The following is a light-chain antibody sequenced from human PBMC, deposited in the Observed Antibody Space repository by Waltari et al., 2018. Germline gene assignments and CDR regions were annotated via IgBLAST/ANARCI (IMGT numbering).Light chain of an antibody. Sequence: DIMLTQSPDSLAVSLGERATINCKSSQSVLYSSNNKNYLAWYQQKPGQPPKLLIYWASTRESGVPDRFSGSGSGTDVTLTISSLQAEDVAVYYCQQYYSTPLTFGQGTKVEIK. CDR2: WAS. J-gene: IGKJ1*01. CDR3: QQYYSTPLT. CDR1: QSVLYSSNNKNY. V-gene: IGKV4-1*01.